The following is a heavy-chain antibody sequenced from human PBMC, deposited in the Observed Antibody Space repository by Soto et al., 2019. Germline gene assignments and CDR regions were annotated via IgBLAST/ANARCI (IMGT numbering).Heavy chain of an antibody. J-gene: IGHJ6*02. D-gene: IGHD3-3*01. CDR1: GGSISSCDYY. V-gene: IGHV4-30-4*01. CDR2: IYYSGST. Sequence: SETLSLTCTVSGGSISSCDYYWSWIRQPPGKGLEWIGYIYYSGSTYYNPSLKSRVTISVDTSKNQFSLKLSSVTAADTAVYYCARDNILGLLYGGMDVWGQGTTVTVSS. CDR3: ARDNILGLLYGGMDV.